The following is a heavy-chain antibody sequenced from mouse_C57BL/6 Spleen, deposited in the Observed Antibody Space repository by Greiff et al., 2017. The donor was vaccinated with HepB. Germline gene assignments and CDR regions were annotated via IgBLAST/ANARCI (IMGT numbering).Heavy chain of an antibody. CDR2: ISNLAYSI. Sequence: EVKLMESGGGLVQPGGSLKLSCAASGFTFSDYGMAWVRQAPRKGPEWVAFISNLAYSIYYADTVTGRFTISRENAKNTLYLEMSSLRAEDTAMYYCARHGGRFPFDDWGQGTTLTVSS. V-gene: IGHV5-15*01. CDR1: GFTFSDYG. J-gene: IGHJ2*01. CDR3: ARHGGRFPFDD.